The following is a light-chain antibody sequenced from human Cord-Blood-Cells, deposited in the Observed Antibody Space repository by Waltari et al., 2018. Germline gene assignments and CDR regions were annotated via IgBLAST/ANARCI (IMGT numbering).Light chain of an antibody. V-gene: IGLV3-19*01. J-gene: IGLJ1*01. CDR2: GKN. CDR1: SLRSYY. Sequence: SSELTQDPAVSVALGQPVRITSQGDSLRSYYASWYQQKPGQAPVLVIYGKNNRPSGIPDRFSGSSSGNTASLTITGAQAEDEADYYCNSRDSSGNHYVFGTGTKVTVL. CDR3: NSRDSSGNHYV.